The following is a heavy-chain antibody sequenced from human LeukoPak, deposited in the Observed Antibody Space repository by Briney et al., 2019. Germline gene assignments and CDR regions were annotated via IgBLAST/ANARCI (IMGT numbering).Heavy chain of an antibody. CDR2: ISSSSSYI. V-gene: IGHV3-21*04. CDR3: ARDTPTYYDFWSGYPPDYYGMDV. D-gene: IGHD3-3*01. Sequence: PGGSLRLSCAASGFTFSSYSMNWVRQAPGKGLEWVSSISSSSSYIYYADSVKGRFTISRDNSKNTLYLQMNSLRAEDTAVYYCARDTPTYYDFWSGYPPDYYGMDVWGQGTTVTVSS. CDR1: GFTFSSYS. J-gene: IGHJ6*02.